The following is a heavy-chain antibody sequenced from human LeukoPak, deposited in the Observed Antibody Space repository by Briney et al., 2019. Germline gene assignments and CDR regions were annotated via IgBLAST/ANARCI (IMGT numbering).Heavy chain of an antibody. D-gene: IGHD1-26*01. Sequence: SGGSLRLSCAASVFSFRGHWIKCVRQPPGKGLEWVANIKADGSEKYYVDSVKGRFTISRDDAKRTVDLRTDNLRAEDTAIYYCAYRNNFEYWGQGALVTVSS. J-gene: IGHJ4*02. CDR3: AYRNNFEY. CDR2: IKADGSEK. CDR1: VFSFRGHW. V-gene: IGHV3-7*05.